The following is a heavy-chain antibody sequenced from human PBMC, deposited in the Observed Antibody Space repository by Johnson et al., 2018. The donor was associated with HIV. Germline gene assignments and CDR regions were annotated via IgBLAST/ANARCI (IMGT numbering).Heavy chain of an antibody. CDR2: IWYDGSNK. Sequence: QVQLVESGGGVVQPGGSLRLSCAASGFTFDDYGMSWVRQAPGKGLEWVAVIWYDGSNKYYADSVKGRFTISRDNSKNTRYLQMNSLRAEDTAVYYCAKVGIVGATTGAFDIWGQGTMVTVSS. D-gene: IGHD1-26*01. V-gene: IGHV3-33*06. CDR3: AKVGIVGATTGAFDI. CDR1: GFTFDDYG. J-gene: IGHJ3*02.